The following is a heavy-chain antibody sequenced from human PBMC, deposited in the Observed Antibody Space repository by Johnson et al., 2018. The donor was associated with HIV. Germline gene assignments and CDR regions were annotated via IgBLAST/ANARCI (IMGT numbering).Heavy chain of an antibody. J-gene: IGHJ3*02. D-gene: IGHD4-17*01. CDR3: ARDSTPWGGDYVGYAFDI. CDR2: IGTAGDT. CDR1: GFTFNSYD. V-gene: IGHV3-13*01. Sequence: VQLVESGGGLVQPGGSLRLSCAASGFTFNSYDMHWVRQPTGKGLEWVSGIGTAGDTNYSGSVKGRFTISRENAKNSLYLQMNSLGAGDTAVYYCARDSTPWGGDYVGYAFDIWGQGTMVTVSS.